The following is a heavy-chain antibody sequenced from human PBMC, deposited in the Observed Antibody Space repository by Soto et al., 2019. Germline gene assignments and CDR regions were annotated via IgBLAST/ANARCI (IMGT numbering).Heavy chain of an antibody. V-gene: IGHV4-59*01. CDR2: IYYSGST. Sequence: SETLSLTCTVSGGSISSYYWSWIRQPPGKGLEWIGYIYYSGSTNYNPSLKSRVTISVDTSKNQFSLKLSSVTAADTAVYYCARERDYGDYYFDYWGREPWSPSPQ. D-gene: IGHD4-17*01. CDR3: ARERDYGDYYFDY. J-gene: IGHJ4*02. CDR1: GGSISSYY.